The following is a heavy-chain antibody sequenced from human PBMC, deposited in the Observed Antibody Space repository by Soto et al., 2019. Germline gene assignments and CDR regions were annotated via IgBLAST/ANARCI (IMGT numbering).Heavy chain of an antibody. CDR1: GYTFTSYY. Sequence: QVQLVQSGAEVKKPGASVKVSCKASGYTFTSYYMHWVRQAPGQGLEWMGIINPSGGSTSYAQKFQGRVTMPRDTSTSTVYMELSSLRSEDTAVYYCARENSSSYYYYGMDVWCQGTTVTVSS. CDR2: INPSGGST. J-gene: IGHJ6*02. CDR3: ARENSSSYYYYGMDV. D-gene: IGHD6-6*01. V-gene: IGHV1-46*01.